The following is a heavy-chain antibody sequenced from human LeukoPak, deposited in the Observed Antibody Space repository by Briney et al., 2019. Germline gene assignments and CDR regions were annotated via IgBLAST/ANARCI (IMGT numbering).Heavy chain of an antibody. Sequence: SETLSLTCTVSGGSISSYYWSWIRQPAGKGLEWIGRIYTSGSTNYSPSLKSRVTMSVDTSKNQFSLKLSSVTAADTAVYYCARDRATMVRGVSYYYYMDVWGKGTTVTISS. V-gene: IGHV4-4*07. CDR1: GGSISSYY. D-gene: IGHD3-10*01. CDR2: IYTSGST. J-gene: IGHJ6*03. CDR3: ARDRATMVRGVSYYYYMDV.